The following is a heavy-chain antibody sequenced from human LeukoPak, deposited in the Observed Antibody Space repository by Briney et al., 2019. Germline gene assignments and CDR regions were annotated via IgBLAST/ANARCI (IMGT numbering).Heavy chain of an antibody. CDR2: VIPILGIA. Sequence: GASVKVSCKASGGTFSRYTISWVRQAPGQGLEWMGRVIPILGIANYAQKFQGRVTITADKSTSTAYMELSSLRSEDTAVYYCATRGILIVGATTPFDYWGQGTLVTVSS. V-gene: IGHV1-69*02. J-gene: IGHJ4*02. CDR3: ATRGILIVGATTPFDY. D-gene: IGHD1-26*01. CDR1: GGTFSRYT.